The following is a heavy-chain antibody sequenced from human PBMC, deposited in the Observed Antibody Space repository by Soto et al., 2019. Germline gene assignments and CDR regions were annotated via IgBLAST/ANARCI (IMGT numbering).Heavy chain of an antibody. Sequence: ASVKVSCKASGGTFSSYAISWVRQAPGQGLEWMGGIIPIFGTANYAQKFQGRVTITADESTSTAYMELSSLRSEDTAVYYCARDEAWYHSSGYYPSPGYAFDIWGQGTMVPVSS. J-gene: IGHJ3*02. CDR3: ARDEAWYHSSGYYPSPGYAFDI. CDR1: GGTFSSYA. V-gene: IGHV1-69*13. CDR2: IIPIFGTA. D-gene: IGHD3-22*01.